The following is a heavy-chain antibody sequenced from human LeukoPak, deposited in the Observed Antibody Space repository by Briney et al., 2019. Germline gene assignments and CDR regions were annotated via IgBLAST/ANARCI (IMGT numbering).Heavy chain of an antibody. CDR2: FYYSGST. V-gene: IGHV4-59*08. CDR3: ARYYGSGSYGFDP. J-gene: IGHJ5*02. Sequence: SETLSLTCTVSSGSISSYYWSWIRQPPGKGLEWIGYFYYSGSTKYNPSLKSRLTISVDTSKNQFSLNLSSVTAADTAVYYCARYYGSGSYGFDPWGRGTLVTVSS. CDR1: SGSISSYY. D-gene: IGHD3-10*01.